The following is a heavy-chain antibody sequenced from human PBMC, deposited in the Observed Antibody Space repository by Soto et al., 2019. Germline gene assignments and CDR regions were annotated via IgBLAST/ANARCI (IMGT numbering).Heavy chain of an antibody. V-gene: IGHV3-30*18. D-gene: IGHD6-13*01. CDR3: AKDYVPAADIVDYFDY. J-gene: IGHJ4*02. CDR2: ISYDGSNK. CDR1: GFTFSSYG. Sequence: GESLKISCAASGFTFSSYGMHWVRQAPGKGLEWVAVISYDGSNKYYADSVKGRFTISRDNSKNTLYLQMNSLRAEDTAVYYCAKDYVPAADIVDYFDYWGQGTLVTVSS.